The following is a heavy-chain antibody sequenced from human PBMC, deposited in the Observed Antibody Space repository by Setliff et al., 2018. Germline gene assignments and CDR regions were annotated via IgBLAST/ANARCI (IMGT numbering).Heavy chain of an antibody. CDR2: ILDDGVKK. Sequence: PGGSLRLSCAASGFPVRSYVMTWVRQAPGKGLEWVAVILDDGVKKYHADSVKGRFTISRDNSKNTLYLQMNSLRADDTAVYYCARASLGKFGSAVEYFHHWGQGTLVTVSS. D-gene: IGHD2-15*01. CDR1: GFPVRSYV. V-gene: IGHV3-33*08. CDR3: ARASLGKFGSAVEYFHH. J-gene: IGHJ1*01.